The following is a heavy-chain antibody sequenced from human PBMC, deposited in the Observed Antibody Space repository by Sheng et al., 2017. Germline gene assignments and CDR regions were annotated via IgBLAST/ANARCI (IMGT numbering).Heavy chain of an antibody. J-gene: IGHJ3*02. D-gene: IGHD2-2*01. CDR2: IIPILGIA. Sequence: QVQLVQSGAEVKKPGSSVKVSCKASGGTFSSYAISWVRQAPGQGLEWMGGIIPILGIANYAQKFQGRVTITADKSTSTAYMELSSLRSEDTAVYYCARDWDIVVVPAAMGRDAFDIWGQGTMVTVSS. CDR1: GGTFSSYA. V-gene: IGHV1-69*04. CDR3: ARDWDIVVVPAAMGRDAFDI.